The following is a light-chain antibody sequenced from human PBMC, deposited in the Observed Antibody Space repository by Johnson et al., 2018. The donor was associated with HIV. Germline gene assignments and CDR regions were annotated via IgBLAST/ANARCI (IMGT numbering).Light chain of an antibody. CDR1: SSNIGNNY. Sequence: QSVLTQPPSVSAAPGQKVTISCSGSSSNIGNNYVSWYQQLPGTAPKLLIFDNNKRPSGIPDRFSASKSGTSATLGLTGLQPGGEADYYCGTWDSSLSAYVFGTGTKVTVL. CDR3: GTWDSSLSAYV. J-gene: IGLJ1*01. CDR2: DNN. V-gene: IGLV1-51*01.